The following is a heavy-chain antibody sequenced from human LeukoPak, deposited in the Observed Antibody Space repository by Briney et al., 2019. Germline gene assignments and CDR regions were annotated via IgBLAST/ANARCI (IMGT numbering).Heavy chain of an antibody. CDR2: ISSSSSYI. V-gene: IGHV3-21*04. D-gene: IGHD5-24*01. CDR3: ARDPVEIATTEFDY. J-gene: IGHJ4*02. Sequence: GGSLRLSCAASGFTFSSYSMNWVRQAPGKGLEWVSSISSSSSYIYYADSVKGRFTISRDNAKNSLYLQMNSLRSDDTAVYYCARDPVEIATTEFDYWGQGTLVTVSS. CDR1: GFTFSSYS.